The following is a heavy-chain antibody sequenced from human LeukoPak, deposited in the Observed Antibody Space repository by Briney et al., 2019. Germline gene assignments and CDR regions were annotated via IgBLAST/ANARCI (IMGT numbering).Heavy chain of an antibody. CDR1: GFTFSRYA. Sequence: GGSLRLSCATSGFTFSRYATSWVRQAPGKGLEWVSAISSSGGSTYYADSVKGRFTISRDNSKNTLYLQMNSVRAEDTAVYYCAKVEEYSGSYSGYWGQGTLVTVSS. V-gene: IGHV3-23*01. D-gene: IGHD1-26*01. J-gene: IGHJ4*02. CDR2: ISSSGGST. CDR3: AKVEEYSGSYSGY.